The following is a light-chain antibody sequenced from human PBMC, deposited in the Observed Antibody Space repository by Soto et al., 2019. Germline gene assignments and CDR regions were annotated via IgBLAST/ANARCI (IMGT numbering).Light chain of an antibody. CDR2: GAS. Sequence: DIQMTQSPSSLSASVGDRVTITCRASQSISRHLNWYQQKPGKAPKLLIYGASTLQSVVPSRFSGSGSWTEFTLTISSLQPEDFASYYCQHTYGTLYTFGQGTKLEIK. J-gene: IGKJ2*01. CDR1: QSISRH. V-gene: IGKV1-39*01. CDR3: QHTYGTLYT.